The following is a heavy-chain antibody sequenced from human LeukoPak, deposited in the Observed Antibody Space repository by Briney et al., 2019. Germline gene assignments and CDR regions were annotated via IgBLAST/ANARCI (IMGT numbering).Heavy chain of an antibody. CDR2: IKSKTDGGTT. J-gene: IGHJ5*02. D-gene: IGHD2-2*01. V-gene: IGHV3-15*01. CDR3: TTDVLYCSSTSCYNWFDP. Sequence: GGSLRISCAASGFTFSNAWMSWVRQAPGKGLEWVGRIKSKTDGGTTDYAAPVKGRSTISRDDSKNTLYLQMNSLKTEDTAVYYCTTDVLYCSSTSCYNWFDPWGQGTLVTVSS. CDR1: GFTFSNAW.